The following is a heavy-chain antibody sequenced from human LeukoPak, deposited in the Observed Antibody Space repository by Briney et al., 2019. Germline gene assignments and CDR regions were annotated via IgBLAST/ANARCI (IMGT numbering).Heavy chain of an antibody. D-gene: IGHD3-22*01. Sequence: SETLSLTCTVSGVAISSYYWSWIRQPAGKGLEWIGRIHTSGSTNYNPSLKSRVTMSVDTSKNQFSLKLSSVTAADTAVYYRARDKYYYDSSGRGLDYWGQGTLVTVSS. CDR2: IHTSGST. J-gene: IGHJ4*02. CDR1: GVAISSYY. CDR3: ARDKYYYDSSGRGLDY. V-gene: IGHV4-4*07.